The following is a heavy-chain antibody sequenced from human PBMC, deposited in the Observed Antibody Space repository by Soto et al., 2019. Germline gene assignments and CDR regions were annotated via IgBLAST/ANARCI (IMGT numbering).Heavy chain of an antibody. CDR1: GGTFSSYA. CDR2: IIPIFGTA. V-gene: IGHV1-69*12. J-gene: IGHJ3*02. CDR3: ARDRGYCTNGVCSAYAFDI. D-gene: IGHD2-8*01. Sequence: QVQLVQSGAEVKKPGSSVKVSCKASGGTFSSYAISWVRQAPGQGLEWMGGIIPIFGTANYAQKFQGRVTITADESTSTAYMELSSLRSEDTAVYYCARDRGYCTNGVCSAYAFDIWGQGTMVTVSS.